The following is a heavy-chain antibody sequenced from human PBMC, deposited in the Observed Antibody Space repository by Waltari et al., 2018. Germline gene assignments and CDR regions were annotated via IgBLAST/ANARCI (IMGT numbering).Heavy chain of an antibody. Sequence: QVQLVQSGAEVKKPGSSVKVSCKASGGTFSSYAISWVRQAPGQGLEWMGRIIPIFGTANYAQKFQGRVTITADKSTSTAYMELSSLRSEDTAVYYCARSRDSSGYYFDAFDIWGQGTMVTVSS. CDR3: ARSRDSSGYYFDAFDI. V-gene: IGHV1-69*08. CDR1: GGTFSSYA. J-gene: IGHJ3*02. CDR2: IIPIFGTA. D-gene: IGHD3-22*01.